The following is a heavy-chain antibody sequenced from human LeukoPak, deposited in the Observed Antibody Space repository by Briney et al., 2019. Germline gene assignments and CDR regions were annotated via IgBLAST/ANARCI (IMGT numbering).Heavy chain of an antibody. CDR3: AKVDWYYAPLDY. CDR1: GFTLSGYA. Sequence: GGSLSLSCAASGFTLSGYAMSWVRQAPGKGLEWVSAISGSGGSTYYADSVKGRFTISRDNSKNTLYLQMNSLRAEDTAVYYCAKVDWYYAPLDYWGQGTLVTVSS. J-gene: IGHJ4*02. D-gene: IGHD3/OR15-3a*01. V-gene: IGHV3-23*01. CDR2: ISGSGGST.